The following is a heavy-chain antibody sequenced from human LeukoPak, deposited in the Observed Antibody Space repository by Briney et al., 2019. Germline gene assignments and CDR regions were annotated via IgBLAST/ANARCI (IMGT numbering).Heavy chain of an antibody. CDR3: TRLAGYFDY. CDR2: ISYDGSNK. Sequence: GGSLRLSCAASGFTFCSYAMHWVRQAPGKGLEWVAVISYDGSNKYYADSVKGRFTISRDNSKNTLYLQMNSLRAEDTAVYYCTRLAGYFDYWGQGTLVTVSS. V-gene: IGHV3-30-3*01. CDR1: GFTFCSYA. J-gene: IGHJ4*02. D-gene: IGHD6-19*01.